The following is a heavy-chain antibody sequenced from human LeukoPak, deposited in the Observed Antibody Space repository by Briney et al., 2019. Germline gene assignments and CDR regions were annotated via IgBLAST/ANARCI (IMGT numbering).Heavy chain of an antibody. CDR2: ISGSGGGT. CDR3: AKDGSQLWSHDY. Sequence: PGGSLRLSCAASGFTFSSYAMSWVRQAPGKGLEWVSGISGSGGGTYYADSVKGRFTISRGNSENTLYLQMNSLRAEDTAVYYCAKDGSQLWSHDYWGQGTLVTVSS. J-gene: IGHJ4*02. D-gene: IGHD5-18*01. V-gene: IGHV3-23*01. CDR1: GFTFSSYA.